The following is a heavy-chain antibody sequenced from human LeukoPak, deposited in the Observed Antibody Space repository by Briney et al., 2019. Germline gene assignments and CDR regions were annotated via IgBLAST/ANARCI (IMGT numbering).Heavy chain of an antibody. J-gene: IGHJ4*02. CDR1: GYTFTGYY. CDR2: INPNSGGT. Sequence: ASVRVSCKASGYTFTGYYMHWVRQAPGQGVEWLGWINPNSGGTNYAQKFQGRVTMTRDTSISTAYMELSRLRSDDTAVYYCARESANYDILTGYYNPLDYWGQGTLVTVSS. D-gene: IGHD3-9*01. V-gene: IGHV1-2*02. CDR3: ARESANYDILTGYYNPLDY.